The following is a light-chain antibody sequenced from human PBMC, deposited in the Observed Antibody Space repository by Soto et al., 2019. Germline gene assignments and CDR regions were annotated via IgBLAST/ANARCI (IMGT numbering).Light chain of an antibody. V-gene: IGKV1-39*02. CDR1: QSISSY. CDR3: QCGYSTPKLT. J-gene: IGKJ4*01. Sequence: DIQMTQSPSFLSASVGDRVTITCRASQSISSYLNWYQQKPGKAPKLLIYAASSLQSGVPSRFSGSGSGTDFTLTISSLQPADFATYYCQCGYSTPKLTFGGGTKVEIK. CDR2: AAS.